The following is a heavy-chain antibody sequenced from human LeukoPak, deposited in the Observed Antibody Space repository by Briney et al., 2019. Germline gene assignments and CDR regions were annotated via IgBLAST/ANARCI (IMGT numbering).Heavy chain of an antibody. CDR1: GFTFSSYG. V-gene: IGHV3-30*02. CDR2: IRYDGSNK. CDR3: AKDGGSSSWYSYYVDDYYYYMDV. Sequence: QAGGSLRLSCAASGFTFSSYGMHWVRQAPGKGLEWVAFIRYDGSNKYYADSVKGRFTISRDNSKNTLYLQMNSLRAEDTAVYYCAKDGGSSSWYSYYVDDYYYYMDVWGKGTTVTISS. J-gene: IGHJ6*03. D-gene: IGHD6-13*01.